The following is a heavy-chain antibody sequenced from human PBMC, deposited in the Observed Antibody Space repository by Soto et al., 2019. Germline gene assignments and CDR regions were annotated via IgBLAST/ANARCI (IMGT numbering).Heavy chain of an antibody. Sequence: GWIRQPPGKGLEWIGSIYYSGSTYYNPSLKSRVTISVDTSKNQFSLKLSSVTAADTAVYYCARQTEIVAPFDYWGQGTLVTVSS. J-gene: IGHJ4*02. CDR3: ARQTEIVAPFDY. CDR2: IYYSGST. V-gene: IGHV4-39*01. D-gene: IGHD2-15*01.